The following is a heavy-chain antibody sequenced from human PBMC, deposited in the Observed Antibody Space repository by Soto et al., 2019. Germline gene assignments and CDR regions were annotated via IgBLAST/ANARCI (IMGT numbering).Heavy chain of an antibody. D-gene: IGHD3-22*01. CDR1: GFTFSSYA. CDR3: AGLTYFYDSSGYFPPPHFDY. CDR2: ISGSGGST. Sequence: GGSLRLSCAASGFTFSSYAMSWVRQAPGKGLEWVSAISGSGGSTYYADSVKGRFTISRDNSKNTLYLQMNSLRAEETAVYYCAGLTYFYDSSGYFPPPHFDYWGQGTLVTVSS. J-gene: IGHJ4*02. V-gene: IGHV3-23*01.